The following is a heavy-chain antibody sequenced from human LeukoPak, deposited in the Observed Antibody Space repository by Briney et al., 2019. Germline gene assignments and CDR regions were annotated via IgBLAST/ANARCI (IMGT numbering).Heavy chain of an antibody. Sequence: PGGSLRLSCAASGFTFSSYGMHWVRQAPGKGLEWVAVISYDGSNKYYADSVKGRFTISRDNAKNSLYLQMNSLRAEDTAVYYCAREGDILTGYYMLDYWGQGTLVTVSS. J-gene: IGHJ4*02. V-gene: IGHV3-30*03. D-gene: IGHD3-9*01. CDR1: GFTFSSYG. CDR2: ISYDGSNK. CDR3: AREGDILTGYYMLDY.